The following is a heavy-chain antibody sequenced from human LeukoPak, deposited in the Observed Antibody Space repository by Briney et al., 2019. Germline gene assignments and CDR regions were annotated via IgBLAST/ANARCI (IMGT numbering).Heavy chain of an antibody. D-gene: IGHD5-18*01. CDR3: ARDAVDTANAV. Sequence: GGYLRLYCAASGFTFTTYWMHWVRQAPGKGLVWVSHINSDGSITSYADSVKGRFTISRDNAKNTLYLQMNSLRAEDTAVYYCARDAVDTANAVWGQGTTVTVSS. CDR1: GFTFTTYW. CDR2: INSDGSIT. V-gene: IGHV3-74*01. J-gene: IGHJ6*02.